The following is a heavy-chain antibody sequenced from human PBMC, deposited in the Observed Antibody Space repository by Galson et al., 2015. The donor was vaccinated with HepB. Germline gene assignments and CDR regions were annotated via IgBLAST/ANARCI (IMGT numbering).Heavy chain of an antibody. CDR2: ISSSDSTI. CDR3: PSVRRDGYSYFDY. V-gene: IGHV3-48*02. J-gene: IGHJ4*02. CDR1: GFTFSSYS. D-gene: IGHD5-24*01. Sequence: SLRLSCAASGFTFSSYSMNWVRQAPGKGLEWVSYISSSDSTIYYADSVKGRFTISRDNAKNSLYLQMNSLRDEDTAVYYCPSVRRDGYSYFDYWGQGTLVTVSS.